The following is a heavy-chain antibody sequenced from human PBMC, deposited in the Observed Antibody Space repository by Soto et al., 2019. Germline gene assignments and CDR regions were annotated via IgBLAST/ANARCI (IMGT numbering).Heavy chain of an antibody. Sequence: PGQSRKIACKGAGYSFTSYWIVLMRPLPGKGLEWMGIIYPGDSDTRYSPSFQVQVTISADKSISTAYLQWSSLKASDTAMYYCARQSGTVTSAFDIWGQGTMVTVSS. CDR1: GYSFTSYW. J-gene: IGHJ3*02. CDR2: IYPGDSDT. V-gene: IGHV5-51*01. CDR3: ARQSGTVTSAFDI. D-gene: IGHD4-17*01.